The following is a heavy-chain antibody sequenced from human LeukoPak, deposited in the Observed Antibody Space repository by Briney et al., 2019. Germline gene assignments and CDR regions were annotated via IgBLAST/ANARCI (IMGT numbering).Heavy chain of an antibody. CDR3: ARARQTAVTVPFDY. CDR2: ISSSSSYI. Sequence: ETLSLTCTVSGGSISSYYWSWVRQAPGKGLEWVSSISSSSSYIYYADSVKGRFTISRDNAKNSLYLQMNSLRAEDTAVYYCARARQTAVTVPFDYWGQGTLVTVSS. D-gene: IGHD1-14*01. V-gene: IGHV3-21*01. J-gene: IGHJ4*02. CDR1: GGSISSYY.